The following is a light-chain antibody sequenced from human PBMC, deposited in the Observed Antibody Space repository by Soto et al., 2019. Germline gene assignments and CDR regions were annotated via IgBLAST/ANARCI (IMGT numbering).Light chain of an antibody. Sequence: DIPITQSPSSPSASVRDIVTISYRASETIATYLNWYPQKPGRVPQVLIYGSSRLQRGVPSRFTGSGYGINFPLTINNLLPADFPTDYCQHFYTYPHTIGQGTKVEV. CDR2: GSS. J-gene: IGKJ2*01. CDR1: ETIATY. CDR3: QHFYTYPHT. V-gene: IGKV1-39*01.